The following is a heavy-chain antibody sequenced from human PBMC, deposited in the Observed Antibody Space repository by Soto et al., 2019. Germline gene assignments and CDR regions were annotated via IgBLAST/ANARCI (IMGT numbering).Heavy chain of an antibody. D-gene: IGHD1-26*01. V-gene: IGHV3-48*03. CDR3: ARVRAGAANRYDGMDV. CDR2: ISTGSSTI. Sequence: PGGSLRLSCGASGFTLSDYEMHWVRQAPGKGLEWVSYISTGSSTIYYADSVKGRCTISRDNAKNSLFLEMNSLRPEDTAVYYCARVRAGAANRYDGMDVWGQGTTVTVSS. CDR1: GFTLSDYE. J-gene: IGHJ6*02.